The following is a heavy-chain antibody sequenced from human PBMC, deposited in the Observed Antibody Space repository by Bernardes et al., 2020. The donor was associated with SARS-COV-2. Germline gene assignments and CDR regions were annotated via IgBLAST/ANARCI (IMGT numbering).Heavy chain of an antibody. Sequence: GGSLRLSCVASGFTFNTYDMSWVRQAPGKGLEWVSSISNGGISTYYADSVKGRFTISRDNSKSTLYLQVSSLRAEDTAVYYCAKDSWGSSPDYWGQGTLVTVSS. J-gene: IGHJ4*02. V-gene: IGHV3-23*01. CDR2: ISNGGIST. CDR3: AKDSWGSSPDY. D-gene: IGHD3-16*01. CDR1: GFTFNTYD.